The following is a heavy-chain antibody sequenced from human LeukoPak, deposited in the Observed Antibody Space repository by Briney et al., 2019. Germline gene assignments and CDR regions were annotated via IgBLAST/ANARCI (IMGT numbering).Heavy chain of an antibody. CDR3: PRSTRHLDWLSTYFDY. V-gene: IGHV4-59*01. J-gene: IGHJ4*02. CDR2: FYCSGST. D-gene: IGHD3-9*01. CDR1: GGSISSYY. Sequence: SETLSLTCTVPGGSISSYYWWWIRQPRGRGLGWIGYFYCSGSTNYNPSLKSRVTLSVDTSKNQFSLKLSCVTAAGPAVYYCPRSTRHLDWLSTYFDYWGQGTLVTVSS.